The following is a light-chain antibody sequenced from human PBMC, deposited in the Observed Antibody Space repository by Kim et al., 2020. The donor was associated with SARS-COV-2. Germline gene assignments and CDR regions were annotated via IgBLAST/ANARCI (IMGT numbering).Light chain of an antibody. V-gene: IGKV1-6*01. CDR1: QDIRGN. Sequence: AIQMTQSPSSLSASIGDTVTITCRASQDIRGNLGWYQQKPGKAPNLLIYAASHLPSGVPSRFSGSGSGTDFTLTISSLQPEDFATYFCLQSYIFPWTFGQGTKVDIK. CDR3: LQSYIFPWT. CDR2: AAS. J-gene: IGKJ1*01.